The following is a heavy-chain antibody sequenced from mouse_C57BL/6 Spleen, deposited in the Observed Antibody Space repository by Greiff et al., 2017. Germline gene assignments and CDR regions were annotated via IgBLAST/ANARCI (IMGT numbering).Heavy chain of an antibody. J-gene: IGHJ4*01. D-gene: IGHD2-5*01. CDR3: ARDYSNYGGYAMDY. CDR1: GYTFPSYG. CDR2: IYIGNGYT. Sequence: VQLQQSGAELVRPGSSVKMSCKTSGYTFPSYGINWVKQRPGQGLEWIGYIYIGNGYTEYNEKFKGKATLTSDTSSRTAYMQLSSLTSEDSAIYFCARDYSNYGGYAMDYWGQGTSVTVAS. V-gene: IGHV1-58*01.